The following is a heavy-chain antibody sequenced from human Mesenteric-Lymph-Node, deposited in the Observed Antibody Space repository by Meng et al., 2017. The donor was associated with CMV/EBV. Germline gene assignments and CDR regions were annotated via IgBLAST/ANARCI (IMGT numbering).Heavy chain of an antibody. V-gene: IGHV4-59*01. CDR3: ARANFPSYFDY. J-gene: IGHJ4*02. CDR1: GGSITTYY. CDR2: IYYTGNS. Sequence: SETLSLTCSVSGGSITTYYWSWIRQPPGKGLEWIGYIYYTGNSKYNPSLNSRVTISVDTSKNQFSLKLRSVTAADTAVYYCARANFPSYFDYWGQGMLVTVSS.